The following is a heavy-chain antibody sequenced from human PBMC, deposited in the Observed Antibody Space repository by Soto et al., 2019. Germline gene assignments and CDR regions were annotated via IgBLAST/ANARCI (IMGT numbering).Heavy chain of an antibody. V-gene: IGHV3-74*01. Sequence: EVQLVESGGGLVQPGGSLRLSCAASGFTFSNYWMHWVRQAPGKGPVWVSRINTDGSTTNYADSVKGRFTISRANAKNTLYLQTNSLGAEDTAVYYCARDLGGYASHWGQGTLVTVSP. CDR2: INTDGSTT. CDR1: GFTFSNYW. CDR3: ARDLGGYASH. D-gene: IGHD3-16*01. J-gene: IGHJ4*02.